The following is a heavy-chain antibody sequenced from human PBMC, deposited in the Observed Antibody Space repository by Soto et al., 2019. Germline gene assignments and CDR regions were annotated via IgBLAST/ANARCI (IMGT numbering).Heavy chain of an antibody. CDR1: GGSISSGGYS. D-gene: IGHD4-17*01. CDR3: ARAMTTVTTFAY. V-gene: IGHV4-30-2*01. Sequence: QLQLQESGSGLVKPSQTLSLTCAVSGGSISSGGYSWSWIRQPPGKGLECIGYIYHSGSTYYNPSLKSRVTKSVDRSKNQFPLKQSSVTAADTAVYYCARAMTTVTTFAYWGQGTLVTVSS. CDR2: IYHSGST. J-gene: IGHJ4*02.